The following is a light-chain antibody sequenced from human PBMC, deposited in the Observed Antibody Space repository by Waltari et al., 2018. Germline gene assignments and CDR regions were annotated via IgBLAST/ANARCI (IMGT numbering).Light chain of an antibody. CDR1: QSVSSSY. CDR2: GAS. Sequence: EIVLTQSPGTLSLSPGERATLSCRASQSVSSSYLAWYQQKPGQAPRPLIYGASSRATGIPDRFSGSGSGTDFTLTIIRLEPEDFAVYYCQQYGSSRWTFGQGTKVEIK. CDR3: QQYGSSRWT. J-gene: IGKJ1*01. V-gene: IGKV3-20*01.